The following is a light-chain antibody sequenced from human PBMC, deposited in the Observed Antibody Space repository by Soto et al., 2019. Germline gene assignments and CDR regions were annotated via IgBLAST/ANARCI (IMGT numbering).Light chain of an antibody. J-gene: IGKJ1*01. CDR3: QQYGSSGT. V-gene: IGKV3-20*01. Sequence: EMVLTQSPGTLSLCPGERATLSCRASQSVSNNYLAWYQQKPGQAPRLLIYGASNRATGIPDRFSGSGSGTDFTLTISRLEPEDFAVYYCQQYGSSGTFGQGTKVDIK. CDR1: QSVSNNY. CDR2: GAS.